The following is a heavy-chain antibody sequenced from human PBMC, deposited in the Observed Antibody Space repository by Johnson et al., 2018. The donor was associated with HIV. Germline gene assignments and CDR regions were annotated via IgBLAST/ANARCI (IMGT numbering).Heavy chain of an antibody. Sequence: VQLVESGGGVVQPGGSLRLSCAASGFTFSCYGMHWVRQAPGKGLEWVSVIYSGGSTYYADSVKGRFTISRDSSKNTLFLQMNSLRVEDTAIYYCAGRSSAWYEDAFDIWGQGTMVTVSS. CDR3: AGRSSAWYEDAFDI. V-gene: IGHV3-NL1*01. CDR1: GFTFSCYG. J-gene: IGHJ3*02. D-gene: IGHD6-19*01. CDR2: IYSGGST.